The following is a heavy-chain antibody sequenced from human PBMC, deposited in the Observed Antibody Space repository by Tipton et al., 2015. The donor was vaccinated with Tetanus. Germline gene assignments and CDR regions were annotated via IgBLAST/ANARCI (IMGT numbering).Heavy chain of an antibody. Sequence: TLSLTCSVSGGSFSGYLWSWVRQPSGKGLEWIGEINHSGTTNYNPSLKSRATISLDTAKNHFSLRLNSVTAADTAVYYCARSHVFRLTLFGEEIPRSGRFDPWGQGTLVTVSP. V-gene: IGHV4-34*01. CDR3: ARSHVFRLTLFGEEIPRSGRFDP. J-gene: IGHJ5*02. CDR2: INHSGTT. CDR1: GGSFSGYL. D-gene: IGHD3-3*01.